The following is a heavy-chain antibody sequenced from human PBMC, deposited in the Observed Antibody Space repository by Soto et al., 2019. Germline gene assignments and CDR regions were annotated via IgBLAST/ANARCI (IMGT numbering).Heavy chain of an antibody. J-gene: IGHJ6*03. Sequence: QVQLVQSGAEVKKPGASVKVSCKASGYAFTSFDINWVRQAPGQGLEWMGWVNPNSGNTGYAQKFQGRVTRTRDNSITTAYMELTSLTSEDTAVYYCAGEPVVKDYLDVWGKGTTFTVSS. D-gene: IGHD2-15*01. CDR3: AGEPVVKDYLDV. CDR2: VNPNSGNT. V-gene: IGHV1-8*01. CDR1: GYAFTSFD.